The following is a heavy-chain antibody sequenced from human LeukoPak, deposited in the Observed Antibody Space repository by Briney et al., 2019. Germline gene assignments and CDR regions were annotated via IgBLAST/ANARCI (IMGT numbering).Heavy chain of an antibody. V-gene: IGHV3-9*01. CDR2: ISWNSGRT. CDR3: GKGSTYHYVSIGYPPTD. D-gene: IGHD3-22*01. CDR1: GLTFDDYG. Sequence: GGSLRLSCAASGLTFDDYGMHWVRQVPGKGLEWVSGISWNSGRTGYADSVKGRFTISRDNAKNSLYLQMNSLRAEDTALYYCGKGSTYHYVSIGYPPTDWGQGTLVTVSS. J-gene: IGHJ4*02.